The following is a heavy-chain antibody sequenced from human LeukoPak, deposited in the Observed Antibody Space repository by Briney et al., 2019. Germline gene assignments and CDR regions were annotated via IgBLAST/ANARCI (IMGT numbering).Heavy chain of an antibody. D-gene: IGHD3-10*01. CDR1: GYTFTGYY. Sequence: ASVKVSCKASGYTFTGYYMHWVRQAPGQGLEWMGWVNPNSGGTNYAQKFQGRVTMIRDTSISTAYMELSRLRSDDTAVYYCARAVMVRGVIQEYLSWFDSWGQGTLVTVSS. V-gene: IGHV1-2*02. J-gene: IGHJ5*01. CDR3: ARAVMVRGVIQEYLSWFDS. CDR2: VNPNSGGT.